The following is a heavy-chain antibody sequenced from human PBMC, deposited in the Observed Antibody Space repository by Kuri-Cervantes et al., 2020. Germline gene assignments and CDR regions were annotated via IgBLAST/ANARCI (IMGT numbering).Heavy chain of an antibody. V-gene: IGHV4-34*01. CDR2: INHSGST. Sequence: GSLRLSCAASGFTFSDYYWSWIRQPPGKGLEWIGEINHSGSTNYNPSLKSRVTISVDTSKNQFSLKLSSVTAADTAVYYCARIPRVADFDYWGQGTLVTVSS. D-gene: IGHD6-19*01. J-gene: IGHJ4*02. CDR3: ARIPRVADFDY. CDR1: GFTFSDYY.